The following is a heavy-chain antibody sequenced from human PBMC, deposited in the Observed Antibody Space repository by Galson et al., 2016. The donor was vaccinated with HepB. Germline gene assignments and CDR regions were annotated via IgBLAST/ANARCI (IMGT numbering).Heavy chain of an antibody. D-gene: IGHD3-16*01. CDR1: GYTFTAYY. J-gene: IGHJ4*02. CDR3: ARGGPGGYDYPDY. Sequence: SVKVSCKASGYTFTAYYIHWVRQAPGQGLEWMGRINPNNGDTNYAQKFQGRVSMTRDTSIRTAYMELRRLRFDDTVVYYCARGGPGGYDYPDYWGQGTLVTVSS. V-gene: IGHV1-2*05. CDR2: INPNNGDT.